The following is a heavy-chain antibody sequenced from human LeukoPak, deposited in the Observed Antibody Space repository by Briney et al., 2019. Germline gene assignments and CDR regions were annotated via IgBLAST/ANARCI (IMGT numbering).Heavy chain of an antibody. V-gene: IGHV4-31*03. D-gene: IGHD4-17*01. CDR1: GGSISSGGYY. J-gene: IGHJ3*02. CDR2: IYYSGST. Sequence: PSETLSLTCTVSGGSISSGGYYWSWIRQHPGKGLEWIGYIYYSGSTYYNPSLKSRVTISVDTSKNQFSLKLSSVTAADTAVYYCARDYGDYGPRVAFDIWGQGTMVTVSS. CDR3: ARDYGDYGPRVAFDI.